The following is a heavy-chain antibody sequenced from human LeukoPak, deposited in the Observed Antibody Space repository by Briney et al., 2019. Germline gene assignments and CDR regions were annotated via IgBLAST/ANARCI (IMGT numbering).Heavy chain of an antibody. Sequence: SETLSLTCAVYGGSFSGYYWSWIRQPPGKGLEWIGEINHSGSTYYNPSLKSRVTISVDTSKNQFSLKLSSVTAADTAVYYCARAPYYYGSGSYYPWGQGTLVTVSS. CDR3: ARAPYYYGSGSYYP. J-gene: IGHJ5*02. D-gene: IGHD3-10*01. CDR1: GGSFSGYY. CDR2: INHSGST. V-gene: IGHV4-34*01.